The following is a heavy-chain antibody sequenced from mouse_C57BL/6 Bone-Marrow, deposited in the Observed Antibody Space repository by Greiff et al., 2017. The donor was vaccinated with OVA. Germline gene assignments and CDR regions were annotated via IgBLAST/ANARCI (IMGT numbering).Heavy chain of an antibody. CDR3: ARRGLLYYYAMDY. CDR2: INPNNGGT. CDR1: GYTFTDYN. V-gene: IGHV1-18*01. D-gene: IGHD2-3*01. J-gene: IGHJ4*01. Sequence: VQLQQSGPELVKPGASVKIPCKASGYTFTDYNMAWVKQSHGKSLEWIGDINPNNGGTIYNQKFKGKATLTVDKSSSTAYMELRSLTSEDTAVYYCARRGLLYYYAMDYWGQGTSVTVSS.